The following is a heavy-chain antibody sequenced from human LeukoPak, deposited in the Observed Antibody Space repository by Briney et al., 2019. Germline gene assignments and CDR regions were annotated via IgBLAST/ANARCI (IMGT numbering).Heavy chain of an antibody. Sequence: GGSLRLSCADSGFTFSGYSMNWVRQAPGKGLEWVSSISSSSIYIYYADSVKGRFTISTDNAKNSLYLQMNSLRAEDTAVYYCARDPTTYGSGSYYYYFDYWGQGTLVTVSS. D-gene: IGHD3-10*01. CDR3: ARDPTTYGSGSYYYYFDY. J-gene: IGHJ4*02. CDR1: GFTFSGYS. CDR2: ISSSSIYI. V-gene: IGHV3-21*01.